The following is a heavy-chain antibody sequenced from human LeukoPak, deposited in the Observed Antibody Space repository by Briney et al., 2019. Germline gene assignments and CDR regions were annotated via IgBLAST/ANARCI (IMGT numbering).Heavy chain of an antibody. Sequence: GGSLRLSCAASGFTFSNYWMHWVRQAPGKGLVWVSRINSDGISTTYADSVKGRFTTSRDNAKGTLYLQMNSLRAEDTAVYYCARDYGAAAGLIDYWGQGTLVTVSS. D-gene: IGHD6-13*01. CDR2: INSDGIST. CDR3: ARDYGAAAGLIDY. V-gene: IGHV3-74*03. CDR1: GFTFSNYW. J-gene: IGHJ4*02.